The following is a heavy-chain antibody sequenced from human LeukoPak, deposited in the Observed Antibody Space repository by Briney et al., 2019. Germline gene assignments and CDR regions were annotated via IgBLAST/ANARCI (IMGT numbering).Heavy chain of an antibody. J-gene: IGHJ4*02. V-gene: IGHV3-7*01. Sequence: GGSLRLSCAASGFTFSSYSMSWVRQAPGKGLEWVANIQQDGIKKYYVDSVEGRFTISRENAKNSLFLQMSSLRADDTAVYYCGRELDGSVDYWGQGTLVTVSS. CDR2: IQQDGIKK. CDR3: GRELDGSVDY. D-gene: IGHD3-10*01. CDR1: GFTFSSYS.